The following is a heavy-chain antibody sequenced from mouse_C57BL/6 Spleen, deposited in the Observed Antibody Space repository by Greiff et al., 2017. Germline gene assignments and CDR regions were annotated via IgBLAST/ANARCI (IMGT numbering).Heavy chain of an antibody. J-gene: IGHJ1*03. CDR1: GFTFSSYA. CDR3: ARDRGYATTGYFDV. D-gene: IGHD6-1*01. CDR2: ISDGGSYT. V-gene: IGHV5-4*01. Sequence: EVQLQESGGGLVKPGGSLKLSCAASGFTFSSYAMSWVRQTPEKRLEWVATISDGGSYTYYPDNVKGRFTISRDNAKNNLYLQMSHLKSEDTAMYYCARDRGYATTGYFDVWGTGTTVTVSS.